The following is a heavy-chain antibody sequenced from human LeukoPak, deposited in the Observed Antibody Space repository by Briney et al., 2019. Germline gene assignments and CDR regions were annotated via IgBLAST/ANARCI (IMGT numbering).Heavy chain of an antibody. V-gene: IGHV3-74*01. CDR1: GNYW. Sequence: GGSLRLSCAASGNYWMHWVRQAPGKGLVWVSHINSDGSWTSYADSEKGRFTISKDNAKNTVYLQMNNLRAEDTAVYYCVSFYETYWGRGTLVTVSS. D-gene: IGHD2-2*01. CDR3: VSFYETY. J-gene: IGHJ4*02. CDR2: INSDGSWT.